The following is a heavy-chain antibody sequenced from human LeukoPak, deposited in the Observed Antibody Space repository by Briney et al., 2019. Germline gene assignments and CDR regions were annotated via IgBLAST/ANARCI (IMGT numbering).Heavy chain of an antibody. CDR3: ARARVNIVVVVAAYAFDI. D-gene: IGHD2-15*01. J-gene: IGHJ3*02. CDR2: INPSGGST. Sequence: ASVKVSCKASGYTFTSYYMHWVRQAPGQGLEWMGIINPSGGSTSYAQKFQGRVTMTRDTSTSTVYMELSSLRSEDTAVYYCARARVNIVVVVAAYAFDIWGQGTMVTVSS. V-gene: IGHV1-46*01. CDR1: GYTFTSYY.